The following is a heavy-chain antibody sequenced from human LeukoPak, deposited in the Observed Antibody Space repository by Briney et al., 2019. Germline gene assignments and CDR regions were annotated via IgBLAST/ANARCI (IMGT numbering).Heavy chain of an antibody. Sequence: ASVKVSCKASGYTFTGYYMHWVRQAPGQGLEWMGWINPNSGGTNYAQKFQGRVTMTRDTSISTAYMELSRLRSDDTAVYYCARKSYYDFWSGYPRPFDYGGQGTLVTVSS. CDR1: GYTFTGYY. J-gene: IGHJ4*02. CDR3: ARKSYYDFWSGYPRPFDY. D-gene: IGHD3-3*01. CDR2: INPNSGGT. V-gene: IGHV1-2*02.